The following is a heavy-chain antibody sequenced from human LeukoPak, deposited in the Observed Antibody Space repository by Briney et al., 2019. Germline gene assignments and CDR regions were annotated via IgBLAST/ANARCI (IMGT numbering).Heavy chain of an antibody. D-gene: IGHD3-10*01. V-gene: IGHV4-34*01. Sequence: KTSETLSLTCAVYGGSFSGYYWSWIRQPPGKGLEWIGEINHSGSTNYNPSLKSRVTISVDTSKNQFSLKLSSVTAADTAVYYCAGLYGSAGMDVWGQGTTVTVSS. J-gene: IGHJ6*02. CDR1: GGSFSGYY. CDR2: INHSGST. CDR3: AGLYGSAGMDV.